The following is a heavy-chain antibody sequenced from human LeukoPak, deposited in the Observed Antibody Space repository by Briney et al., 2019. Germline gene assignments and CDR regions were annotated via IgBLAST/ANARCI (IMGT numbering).Heavy chain of an antibody. Sequence: PSETLSLTCTVSGYSISSGYYWGWIRQPPGKGLEWIGSIYHSGSTYYNPSLKSRVTISVDTSKNQFSLKLSSVTAADTAVYYCARGRRVLEWLLRVSWFDPWGQGTLVTVSS. V-gene: IGHV4-38-2*02. CDR1: GYSISSGYY. J-gene: IGHJ5*02. CDR2: IYHSGST. CDR3: ARGRRVLEWLLRVSWFDP. D-gene: IGHD3-3*01.